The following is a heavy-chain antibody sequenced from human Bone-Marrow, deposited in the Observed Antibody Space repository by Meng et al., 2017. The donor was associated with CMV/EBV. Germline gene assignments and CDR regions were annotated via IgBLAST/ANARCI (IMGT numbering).Heavy chain of an antibody. CDR1: GYTFTSYS. D-gene: IGHD4-23*01. CDR2: ISAYNGNT. CDR3: AVNGYGGNHDAFDI. J-gene: IGHJ3*02. V-gene: IGHV1-18*01. Sequence: ASVKVSCKASGYTFTSYSISWVRQAPGQGLEWMGWISAYNGNTNYAQKLQGRVTMTTDTSTSTAYMELRSLRSDDTAVYYCAVNGYGGNHDAFDIWGQGTMVTVSS.